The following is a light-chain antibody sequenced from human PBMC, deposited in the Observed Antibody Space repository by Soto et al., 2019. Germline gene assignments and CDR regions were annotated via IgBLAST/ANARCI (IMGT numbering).Light chain of an antibody. Sequence: EIVLTQSPGTLSLSPGERATLSCRASQCVSSTYLAWYQQKPGQAPRLLIYGASNRAAGIPERFSGSGSGTDFTLTISRLEPEDFAAYYCQQLFTFGPGTKVDIQ. CDR2: GAS. CDR3: QQLFT. J-gene: IGKJ3*01. V-gene: IGKV3-20*01. CDR1: QCVSSTY.